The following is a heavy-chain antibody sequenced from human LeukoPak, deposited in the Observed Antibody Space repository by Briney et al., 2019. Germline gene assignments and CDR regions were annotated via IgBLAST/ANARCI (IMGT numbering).Heavy chain of an antibody. CDR1: GGSVSSGNYY. V-gene: IGHV4-61*01. J-gene: IGHJ4*02. Sequence: SETLSLTCTVSGGSVSSGNYYWSWIRQPPGKGLEWIGYIHYSWSTNYNPFLKSRVTISVDTSKNKFSLKLSSVTAADTAVHYCARGGLSSGYYSAFDYWGQGTLVTVSS. CDR3: ARGGLSSGYYSAFDY. D-gene: IGHD3-22*01. CDR2: IHYSWST.